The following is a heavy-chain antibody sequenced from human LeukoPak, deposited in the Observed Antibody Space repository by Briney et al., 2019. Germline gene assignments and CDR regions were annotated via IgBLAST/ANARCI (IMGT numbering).Heavy chain of an antibody. D-gene: IGHD5-18*01. Sequence: GASVQVSCTASGDTFSSYAISWVRHAPGQGIEWMGGIIPIFGTANYAQKFQGRVTITTDESTSTAYMELSSLRSEYTAVYYCARPGVPYGYHGGWFSWGEGTRVTVSS. CDR1: GDTFSSYA. CDR2: IIPIFGTA. V-gene: IGHV1-69*05. CDR3: ARPGVPYGYHGGWFS. J-gene: IGHJ5*02.